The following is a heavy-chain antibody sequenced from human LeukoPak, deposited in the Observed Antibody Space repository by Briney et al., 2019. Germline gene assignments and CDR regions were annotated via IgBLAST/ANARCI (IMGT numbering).Heavy chain of an antibody. J-gene: IGHJ4*02. V-gene: IGHV1-69*04. Sequence: ASVKVSCKASGGTFSSYTISWVRQAPGQGLEWMGRIIPILGIANYAQKFQGRVTITAGKSTSTAYMELSSLRSEDTAVYYCARDRSSFSFDYGGQGTLVTVSS. CDR3: ARDRSSFSFDY. CDR2: IIPILGIA. D-gene: IGHD6-6*01. CDR1: GGTFSSYT.